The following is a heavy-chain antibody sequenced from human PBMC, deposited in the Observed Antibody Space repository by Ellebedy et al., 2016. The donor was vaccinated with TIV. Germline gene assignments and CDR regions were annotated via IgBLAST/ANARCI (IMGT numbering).Heavy chain of an antibody. CDR3: ARTSSSSRPGYYYYYMDV. V-gene: IGHV3-11*04. J-gene: IGHJ6*03. Sequence: SVKGRFTISRDNAKNSLYLQMNSLRAEDTAVYYCARTSSSSRPGYYYYYMDVWGKGTTVTVSS. D-gene: IGHD6-6*01.